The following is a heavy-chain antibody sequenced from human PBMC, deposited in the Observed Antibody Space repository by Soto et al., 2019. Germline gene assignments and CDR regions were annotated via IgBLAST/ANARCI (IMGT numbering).Heavy chain of an antibody. J-gene: IGHJ5*02. CDR2: MYHSGNT. Sequence: PWETLSLTCTVSGGSISSGDFYCSWIRQHPGKGLEWIGYMYHSGNTYYNPSLKSRVTMSLDTSKNQFSLKLTSVTAADTAVYYCVRYYYDSSSLNWFDPWGQGTLVTVSS. CDR3: VRYYYDSSSLNWFDP. V-gene: IGHV4-31*03. CDR1: GGSISSGDFY. D-gene: IGHD3-22*01.